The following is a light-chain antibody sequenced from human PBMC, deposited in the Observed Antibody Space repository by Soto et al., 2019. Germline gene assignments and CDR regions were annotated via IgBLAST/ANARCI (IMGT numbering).Light chain of an antibody. Sequence: QSALTQPRSVSGSPGQSVTISCTGTSSDVGGYNYVSWYQQHPGKAPKLVIYDVSKRPSGVPDRFSGSKSGSTASLTVSGLQAEDEADSYCSSYAVTNIFVFGTGTKGTVL. CDR2: DVS. CDR3: SSYAVTNIFV. V-gene: IGLV2-11*01. J-gene: IGLJ1*01. CDR1: SSDVGGYNY.